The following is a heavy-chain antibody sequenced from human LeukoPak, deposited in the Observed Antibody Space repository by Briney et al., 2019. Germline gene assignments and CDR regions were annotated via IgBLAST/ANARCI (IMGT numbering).Heavy chain of an antibody. J-gene: IGHJ4*02. V-gene: IGHV3-21*06. CDR1: GLTFSTSG. Sequence: GGSLRLSCTASGLTFSTSGFNWVRQAPGRGLEWVASIGPTGSDRYHADSIKGRFTISRDNANNFLYQQMNSLRAEDTAVYYCATETNGRHYDYWGQGTLLTVSS. D-gene: IGHD1-14*01. CDR3: ATETNGRHYDY. CDR2: IGPTGSDR.